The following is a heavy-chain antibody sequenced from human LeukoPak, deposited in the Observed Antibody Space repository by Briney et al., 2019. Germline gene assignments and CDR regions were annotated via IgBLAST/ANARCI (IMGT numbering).Heavy chain of an antibody. V-gene: IGHV3-7*01. D-gene: IGHD2-15*01. Sequence: PGGSLRLSCAASGFTFSSYWMSWIRQAPGRGLEWVANIKQDGSEKYYADSVKGRFTISRDNAKNSLYLQMNSLRVEDTAMYYCAADSGGSRYWGQGTLATDSS. CDR2: IKQDGSEK. CDR3: AADSGGSRY. CDR1: GFTFSSYW. J-gene: IGHJ4*02.